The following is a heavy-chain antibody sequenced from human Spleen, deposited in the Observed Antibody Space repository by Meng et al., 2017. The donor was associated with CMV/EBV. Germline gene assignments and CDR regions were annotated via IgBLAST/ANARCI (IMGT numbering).Heavy chain of an antibody. CDR1: GFTFENYA. CDR2: IKWNSGSI. CDR3: AKDSSSYNWNDGGFDH. Sequence: GGSLRLSCAASGFTFENYAMHWVRQVPGKGLEWVSGIKWNSGSIDYADSVKGRFTISRDNAKNSLYLQMNSLRADDMALYYCAKDSSSYNWNDGGFDHWGQGTPVTVSS. V-gene: IGHV3-9*03. J-gene: IGHJ4*02. D-gene: IGHD1-1*01.